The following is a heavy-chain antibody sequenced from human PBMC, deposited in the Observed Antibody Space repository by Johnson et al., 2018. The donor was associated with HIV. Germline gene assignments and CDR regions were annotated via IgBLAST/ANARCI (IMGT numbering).Heavy chain of an antibody. D-gene: IGHD7-27*01. CDR2: ISYDGSNK. CDR3: ATWAPDAFDI. CDR1: GFTFSSYA. V-gene: IGHV3-30*04. J-gene: IGHJ3*02. Sequence: QVQLLESGGGVVQPGRSLRLSCAASGFTFSSYAMHWVRQAPGKGLEWVAVISYDGSNKYYADSVKGRFTISRDNSKNTLYLQMNSLRAEDTAVYYCATWAPDAFDIWGQGTMFTVSS.